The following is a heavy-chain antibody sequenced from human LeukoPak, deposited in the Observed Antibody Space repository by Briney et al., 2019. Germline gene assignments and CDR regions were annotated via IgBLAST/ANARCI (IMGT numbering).Heavy chain of an antibody. Sequence: SETLCLTCAVSGGSISSSNWWSWVRQPPGKGLEWIGEINHSGSTNYNPSLKSRVTISVDTSKNQFSLKLSSVTAADTAVYYCARGRYNWNQRRNYYYYMDVWGKGTTVTVSS. D-gene: IGHD1-20*01. J-gene: IGHJ6*03. CDR3: ARGRYNWNQRRNYYYYMDV. V-gene: IGHV4-4*02. CDR2: INHSGST. CDR1: GGSISSSNW.